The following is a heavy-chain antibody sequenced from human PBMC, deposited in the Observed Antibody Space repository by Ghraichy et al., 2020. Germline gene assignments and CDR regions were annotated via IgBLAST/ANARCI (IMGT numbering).Heavy chain of an antibody. CDR3: ARALNYVGFDY. J-gene: IGHJ4*02. CDR2: VYYDGST. CDR1: GGAISSSAYS. V-gene: IGHV4-30-2*06. D-gene: IGHD1-7*01. Sequence: SQTLSLTCAVSGGAISSSAYSWTWVRQSPEKGLEWIAYVYYDGSTYYNPSLKSRVTISLDNSKNQFSLELTSVTAADTAVYSCARALNYVGFDYWGQGTLVTVSS.